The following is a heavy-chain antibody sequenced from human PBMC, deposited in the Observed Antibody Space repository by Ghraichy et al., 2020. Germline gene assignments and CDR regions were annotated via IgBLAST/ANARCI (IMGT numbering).Heavy chain of an antibody. CDR3: ANSLYSASRGFYDYFFDY. V-gene: IGHV3-30*02. Sequence: GGSLRLSCGASGFIFNTYGMHWVRQPPGKGLEWVAFVRYDGGAKFYADSVRGRFTISKDNSKDTLYLQIIGLRAEDTAVYYCANSLYSASRGFYDYFFDYWGQGTLVTVSS. CDR1: GFIFNTYG. J-gene: IGHJ4*02. D-gene: IGHD3-22*01. CDR2: VRYDGGAK.